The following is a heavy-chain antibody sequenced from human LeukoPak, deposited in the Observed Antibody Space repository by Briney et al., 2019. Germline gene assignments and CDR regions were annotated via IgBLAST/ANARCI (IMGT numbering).Heavy chain of an antibody. J-gene: IGHJ4*02. Sequence: SETLSLTCTVSGGSISSSSYYWGWIRQPPGKGLEWIGSIYYSGSTYYNPSLKSRVTISVDTSKNQFSLKLSSVTAADTAVYYCAKSRGYSYIEYWGQGTLVTVSS. CDR2: IYYSGST. CDR3: AKSRGYSYIEY. CDR1: GGSISSSSYY. V-gene: IGHV4-39*01. D-gene: IGHD5-18*01.